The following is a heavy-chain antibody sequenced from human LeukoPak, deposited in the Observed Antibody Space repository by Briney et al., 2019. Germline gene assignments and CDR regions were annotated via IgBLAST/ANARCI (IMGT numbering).Heavy chain of an antibody. CDR3: AKGRNEDGDAALNY. V-gene: IGHV3-23*01. Sequence: GGSLRLSCAASGFTFSTYALNWVRQAPGKGLEWVSAISDSGGAIYYADSVKGRFTMSRDNSKNSLFLQMNSLRAEDTAAYHCAKGRNEDGDAALNYWGQGTLVTVSS. CDR1: GFTFSTYA. D-gene: IGHD4-17*01. CDR2: ISDSGGAI. J-gene: IGHJ4*02.